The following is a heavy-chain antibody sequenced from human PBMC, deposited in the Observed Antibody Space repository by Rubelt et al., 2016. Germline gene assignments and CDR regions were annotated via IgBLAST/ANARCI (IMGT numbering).Heavy chain of an antibody. CDR1: GGSFSGYY. CDR3: ARVGRGLTRSLGYFFDY. V-gene: IGHV4-34*01. CDR2: INHSGRT. D-gene: IGHD2-15*01. Sequence: QVQLQQWGAGLLKPSETLSLTCAVYGGSFSGYYWSWIRQPPGKGLEWIGEINHSGRTNVNPSLKSRVTVSIDTSKNQFSLKLSSLTAADTSVYYCARVGRGLTRSLGYFFDYWGQGTLVTVSS. J-gene: IGHJ4*02.